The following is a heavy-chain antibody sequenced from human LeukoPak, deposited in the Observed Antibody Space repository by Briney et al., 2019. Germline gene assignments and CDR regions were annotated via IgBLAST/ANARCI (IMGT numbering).Heavy chain of an antibody. V-gene: IGHV1-3*01. CDR2: INAGNGNT. D-gene: IGHD6-13*01. CDR3: ARDSSSWCRLYYFDY. CDR1: GNTFTSYA. Sequence: GASVKVSCKASGNTFTSYAMHWVRQAPGQRLEWMGWINAGNGNTKYSQKFQGRVTITRDTSASTAYMELSSLRSEDTAVYYCARDSSSWCRLYYFDYWGQGTLVTVSS. J-gene: IGHJ4*02.